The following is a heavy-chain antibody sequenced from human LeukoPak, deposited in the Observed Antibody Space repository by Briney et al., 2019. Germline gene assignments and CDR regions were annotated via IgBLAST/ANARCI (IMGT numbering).Heavy chain of an antibody. Sequence: PGGSLRLSCAASGFTFSSYTMSWVRQAPWKGLEWVSAISGSGGSTYYADSVKGRFTIFRDNARNTLYLQMSSLRAEDTAVYYCARDRSGSQYYLDVWGKGTTVTVSS. J-gene: IGHJ6*03. D-gene: IGHD1-26*01. CDR1: GFTFSSYT. CDR2: ISGSGGST. CDR3: ARDRSGSQYYLDV. V-gene: IGHV3-23*01.